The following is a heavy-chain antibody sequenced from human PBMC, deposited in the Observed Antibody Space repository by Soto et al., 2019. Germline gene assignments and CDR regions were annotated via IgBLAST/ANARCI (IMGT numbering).Heavy chain of an antibody. CDR2: IFYTGTA. Sequence: QVQLQESGPGLVKPSQTLSLTCTVSGDSINTGGYYWGWIRHLPGEGLEWIGHIFYTGTAYYNPSLRSRVTVSIDTSANQSSLHMYSVTAADTAMYYCARRLDDTPETFFNWFDPWGQGILVTVSS. D-gene: IGHD2-15*01. J-gene: IGHJ5*02. CDR1: GDSINTGGYY. V-gene: IGHV4-31*03. CDR3: ARRLDDTPETFFNWFDP.